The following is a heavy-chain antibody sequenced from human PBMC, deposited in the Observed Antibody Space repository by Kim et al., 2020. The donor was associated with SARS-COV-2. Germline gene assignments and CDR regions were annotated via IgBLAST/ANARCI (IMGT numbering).Heavy chain of an antibody. J-gene: IGHJ4*02. V-gene: IGHV3-30*04. CDR3: ARSNTYGSGSDGYFDY. CDR1: GFTFSTYA. D-gene: IGHD3-10*01. Sequence: GGSLRLSCAASGFTFSTYAMHWVRQAPGKGLEWVALISDEGSIKYYADSMKGRFTISRDNSKNTLYLQMNSLRGEDTAVYYCARSNTYGSGSDGYFDYWGQGTLVTVSA. CDR2: ISDEGSIK.